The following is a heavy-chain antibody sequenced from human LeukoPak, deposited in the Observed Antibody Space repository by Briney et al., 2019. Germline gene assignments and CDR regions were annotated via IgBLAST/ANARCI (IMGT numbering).Heavy chain of an antibody. J-gene: IGHJ4*02. CDR2: ISVYNGNT. D-gene: IGHD3-22*01. CDR1: GYTFSGYG. CDR3: AREDSSGYDY. V-gene: IGHV1-18*01. Sequence: ASVKVSCKASGYTFSGYGVTWVRQAPGQGLEWMGWISVYNGNTNYAQKLQGRVTMTTDTSTSTAYMEVSRLRSDDTAVYYCAREDSSGYDYWGQGTLVTVSS.